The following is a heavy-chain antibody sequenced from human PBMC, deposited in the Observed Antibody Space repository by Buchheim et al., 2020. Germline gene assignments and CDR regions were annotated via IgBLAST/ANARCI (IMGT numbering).Heavy chain of an antibody. Sequence: QVQLVQSGAEVKKPGSSVKVSCKASGGTFSSYAISWVRQAPGQGLEWMGRIIPILGIANYAQKFQGRVTITADKSTSTAYMELSSPRSEDTAVYYCASRYCSSTSCYPLFWFDPWGQGTL. CDR3: ASRYCSSTSCYPLFWFDP. V-gene: IGHV1-69*04. CDR2: IIPILGIA. CDR1: GGTFSSYA. D-gene: IGHD2-2*01. J-gene: IGHJ5*02.